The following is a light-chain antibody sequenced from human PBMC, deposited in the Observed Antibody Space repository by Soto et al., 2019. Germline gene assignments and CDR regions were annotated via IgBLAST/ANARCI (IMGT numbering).Light chain of an antibody. V-gene: IGKV3-20*01. Sequence: EIVLTQSPGTLSLSPGERATLSCRASQSVNNNYLAWYQHKPGQAPRLLIYGPSSRATGIPDRFSGSGSGTDFTLTSSRLESEDFAVYYCQQFSISPWTFGQGTKVEIK. CDR1: QSVNNNY. J-gene: IGKJ1*01. CDR2: GPS. CDR3: QQFSISPWT.